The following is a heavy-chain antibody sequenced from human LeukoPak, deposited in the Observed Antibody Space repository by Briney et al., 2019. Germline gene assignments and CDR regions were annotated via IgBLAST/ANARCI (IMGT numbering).Heavy chain of an antibody. D-gene: IGHD5-12*01. CDR2: IYYSGST. CDR1: GGSLSSSSYY. Sequence: PSETLSLTCTVSGGSLSSSSYYWGWLRQPPGKGLEWIGSIYYSGSTYYNPSLKSRVTISVDTSKNQFSLKLSSVTAADTAVYYCAILSGYAYNFDYWGQGTLVTVSS. CDR3: AILSGYAYNFDY. J-gene: IGHJ4*02. V-gene: IGHV4-39*07.